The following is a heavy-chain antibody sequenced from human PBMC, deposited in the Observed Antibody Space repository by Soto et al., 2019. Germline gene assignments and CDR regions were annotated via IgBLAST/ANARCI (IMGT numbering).Heavy chain of an antibody. CDR2: IYYSGST. D-gene: IGHD3-16*01. J-gene: IGHJ3*02. CDR1: GGSISSYY. CDR3: ARRWGDTFTI. Sequence: SETLSLTCTVSGGSISSYYWSWIRQPPGKGLEWIGYIYYSGSTNYNPSLKSRVTISVDTSKNQFSLKLSSVTAADTAVYYCARRWGDTFTIWGQGTMVTVSS. V-gene: IGHV4-59*08.